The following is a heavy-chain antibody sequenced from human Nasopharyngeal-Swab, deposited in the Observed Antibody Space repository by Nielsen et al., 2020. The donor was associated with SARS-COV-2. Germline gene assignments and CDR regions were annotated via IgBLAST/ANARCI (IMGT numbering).Heavy chain of an antibody. V-gene: IGHV1-24*01. CDR2: VVPEDGEP. J-gene: IGHJ3*02. CDR1: GYTLTVLP. D-gene: IGHD3-3*01. Sequence: ASVKVSCKVSGYTLTVLPIHWVRQAPGKGLEWMGTVVPEDGEPIYAQNFQGRVTMTEDTSTSTASLELSSLRSEDTAVYYCASEGSGVFGVVIYAFDIWGPGTLVTVSS. CDR3: ASEGSGVFGVVIYAFDI.